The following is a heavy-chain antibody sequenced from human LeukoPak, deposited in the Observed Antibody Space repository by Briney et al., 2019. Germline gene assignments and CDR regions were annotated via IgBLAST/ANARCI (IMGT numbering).Heavy chain of an antibody. CDR2: INHSGST. D-gene: IGHD6-13*01. V-gene: IGHV4-34*01. J-gene: IGHJ4*02. Sequence: KPSETLSLTCTVSGGSISSYYWSWIRQPPGKGLEWIGEINHSGSTNYNPSLKSRVTISVDTSKNQFSLNLSSVTAADTAVYYCARIIAAAGTDYFDYWGQGTLVTVSS. CDR1: GGSISSYY. CDR3: ARIIAAAGTDYFDY.